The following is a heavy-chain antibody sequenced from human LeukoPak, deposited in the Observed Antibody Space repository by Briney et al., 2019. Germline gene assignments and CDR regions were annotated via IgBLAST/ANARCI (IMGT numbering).Heavy chain of an antibody. Sequence: PGGSLRLSCEASGFTFTSYGTHWVRQSPGKGLEWISFIFSSTLVNYADSVKGRFTISRDNAKKSVYLQMRSLRDEDTAVYYCAKDLMVVVTSAFDYWGQGTLVTVSS. CDR1: GFTFTSYG. D-gene: IGHD3-22*01. J-gene: IGHJ4*02. CDR3: AKDLMVVVTSAFDY. CDR2: IFSSTLV. V-gene: IGHV3-48*02.